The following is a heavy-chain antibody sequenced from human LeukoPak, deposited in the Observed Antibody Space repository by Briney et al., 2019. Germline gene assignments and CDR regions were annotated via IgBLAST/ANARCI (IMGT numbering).Heavy chain of an antibody. J-gene: IGHJ4*02. CDR1: GFTFSSYG. CDR3: AKDRIAAAGMGALVF. D-gene: IGHD6-13*01. V-gene: IGHV3-30*18. CDR2: VSSDGTFK. Sequence: GRSLRLSCAASGFTFSSYGMHWVRQAPGKGLEWVAVVSSDGTFKYYADPMKGRFTISRDNSKNTLYLQMNSLRAEDTAVYYCAKDRIAAAGMGALVFWGQGTLVTVSS.